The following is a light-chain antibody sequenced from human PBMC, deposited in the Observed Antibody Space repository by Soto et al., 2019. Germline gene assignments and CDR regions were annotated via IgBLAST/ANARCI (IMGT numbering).Light chain of an antibody. Sequence: SVLTQPASVSGSPGQSITISCTGTSSDVGSYNLVSWYQHHPVKAPKLMIYEGIKRPSGISNRFSGSKSGNTASLTISGLQAEDEADFYCCSYAGSSTPSYVFGTGTKVTVL. CDR3: CSYAGSSTPSYV. CDR2: EGI. V-gene: IGLV2-23*01. CDR1: SSDVGSYNL. J-gene: IGLJ1*01.